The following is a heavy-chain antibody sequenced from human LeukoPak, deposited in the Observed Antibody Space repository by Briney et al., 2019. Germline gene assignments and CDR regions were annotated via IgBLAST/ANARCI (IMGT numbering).Heavy chain of an antibody. CDR3: ARVKGFYCSSTSCNDY. CDR1: GGSFSGYY. D-gene: IGHD2-2*01. Sequence: PSETLSLTCAVYGGSFSGYYWSWIRQPPGKGLEWIEEINHSGSTNYNPSLKSRVTISVDTSKNQFSLKLSSVTAADTAVYYCARVKGFYCSSTSCNDYWGQGTLVTVSS. V-gene: IGHV4-34*01. J-gene: IGHJ4*02. CDR2: INHSGST.